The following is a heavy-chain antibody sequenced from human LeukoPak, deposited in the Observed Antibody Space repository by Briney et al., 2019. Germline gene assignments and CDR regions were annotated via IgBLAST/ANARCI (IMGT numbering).Heavy chain of an antibody. D-gene: IGHD1-26*01. CDR3: ARNLNSGNYYYFDY. CDR1: GFTFSNHA. V-gene: IGHV3-23*01. J-gene: IGHJ4*02. CDR2: IHSGGAAT. Sequence: GGSLRLSCAASGFTFSNHAMAWVRQAPGKGLEGVSAIHSGGAATYYADSVKGRFTISRDNSKDTLSLQMNSLRPEDTALYYCARNLNSGNYYYFDYWGQGTLVTVSS.